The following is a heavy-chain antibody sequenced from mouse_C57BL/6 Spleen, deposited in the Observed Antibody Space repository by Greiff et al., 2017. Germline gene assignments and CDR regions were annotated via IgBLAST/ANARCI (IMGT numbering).Heavy chain of an antibody. J-gene: IGHJ1*03. V-gene: IGHV5-6*02. CDR3: ARNHDITGSYWYFDV. Sequence: EVKLVESGGDLVKPGGSLKLSCAASGFTFSSYGMSWVRQTPDKRLEWVATISSGGSYTYYPDSVKGRFTLSRDNAKNTLYLQMSSLKSEDTAMYYCARNHDITGSYWYFDVWGTGTTVTVSS. D-gene: IGHD4-1*01. CDR1: GFTFSSYG. CDR2: ISSGGSYT.